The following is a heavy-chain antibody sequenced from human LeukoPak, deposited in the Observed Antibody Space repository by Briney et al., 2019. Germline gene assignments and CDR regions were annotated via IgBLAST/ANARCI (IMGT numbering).Heavy chain of an antibody. CDR1: GVTFSSYS. Sequence: SVKLSCKASGVTFSSYSISWVRQAPGKGLEWMGRIIPVLGVENYAQKFQDRVTITADKSTNTAYMELSRLRSEDTALFYCACDSFTSGCFDFWGQASLLTVSS. CDR3: ACDSFTSGCFDF. CDR2: IIPVLGVE. V-gene: IGHV1-69*02. J-gene: IGHJ4*02. D-gene: IGHD1-26*01.